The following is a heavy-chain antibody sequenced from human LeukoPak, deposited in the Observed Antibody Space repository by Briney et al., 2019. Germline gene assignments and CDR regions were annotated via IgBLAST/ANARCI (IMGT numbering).Heavy chain of an antibody. J-gene: IGHJ4*02. CDR3: ASVVRDLEFDY. CDR2: INPSGGST. CDR1: GYTFTGYY. V-gene: IGHV1-46*01. D-gene: IGHD2-15*01. Sequence: ASVKVSCKASGYTFTGYYMHWVRQAPGQGLEWMGIINPSGGSTSYAQKFQGRVTMTRDMSTSTVYMELSSLRSEDTAVYYCASVVRDLEFDYWGQGTLVTVSS.